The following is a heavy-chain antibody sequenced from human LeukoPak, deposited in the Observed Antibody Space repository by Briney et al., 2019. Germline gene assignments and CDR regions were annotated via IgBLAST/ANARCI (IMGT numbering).Heavy chain of an antibody. D-gene: IGHD3-3*01. V-gene: IGHV4-4*07. CDR3: ARIWPLRGFWSGYYDY. CDR1: GGSISSYY. CDR2: IYTSGST. Sequence: SETLSLTCTVSGGSISSYYWSWIRQPAGKGLEWIGRIYTSGSTNYNPSLKSRVTMSVDTSKNQFSLKLSSVTAADTAVYYCARIWPLRGFWSGYYDYWGQGTLVTVSS. J-gene: IGHJ4*02.